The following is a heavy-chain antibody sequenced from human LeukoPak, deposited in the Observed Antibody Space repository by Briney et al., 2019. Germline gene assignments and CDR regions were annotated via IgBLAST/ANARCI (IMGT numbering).Heavy chain of an antibody. CDR3: ARRIVVVDNWFDP. V-gene: IGHV4-59*01. Sequence: SETLSLTCTVSGGSISSYYWSWIRQPPGKGLEWIGYIYYSGSTNYNPSLKSRVAISVDTSKNQFSLKLSSVTAADTAVYYCARRIVVVDNWFDPWGQGTLVTVSS. D-gene: IGHD3-22*01. J-gene: IGHJ5*02. CDR2: IYYSGST. CDR1: GGSISSYY.